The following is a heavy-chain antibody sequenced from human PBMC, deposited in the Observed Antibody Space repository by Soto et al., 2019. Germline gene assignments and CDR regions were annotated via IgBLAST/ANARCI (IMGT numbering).Heavy chain of an antibody. CDR3: ARCIQQDYYYGMDV. Sequence: ASVKVSCKASGGTFSSYAISWVRQAPGQGLEWMGRISADNSNTKYAQKFRGRVTMTTDTSTSTVYMELRNLRSDDTAVYYCARCIQQDYYYGMDVWGQGTTVTVSS. V-gene: IGHV1-18*01. J-gene: IGHJ6*02. CDR1: GGTFSSYA. D-gene: IGHD5-18*01. CDR2: ISADNSNT.